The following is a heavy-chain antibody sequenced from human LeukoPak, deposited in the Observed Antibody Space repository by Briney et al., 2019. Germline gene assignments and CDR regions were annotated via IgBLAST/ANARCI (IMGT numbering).Heavy chain of an antibody. D-gene: IGHD6-13*01. CDR2: INPNSGGT. CDR3: AVYSSSWWENWFDP. CDR1: GYTFTGYY. V-gene: IGHV1-2*06. J-gene: IGHJ5*02. Sequence: GASVKVSCKASGYTFTGYYMHWGRQAPGQGLEWMGRINPNSGGTNYAQKFQGRVTMTRDTSISKAYMELSRLRSDDTAVYYCAVYSSSWWENWFDPWGQGTLVTVSS.